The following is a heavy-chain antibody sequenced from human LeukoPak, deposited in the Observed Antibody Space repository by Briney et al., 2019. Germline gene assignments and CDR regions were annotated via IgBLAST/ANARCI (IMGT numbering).Heavy chain of an antibody. J-gene: IGHJ4*02. CDR3: ARGPPNWGMVGY. Sequence: ASVTVSCKASGYTFTSYYMHWVRQAPGQGLEWMGIINPSGGSTSYTQKFQGRVTMTRDTSTSTVYMELSSLRSEDTAVYYCARGPPNWGMVGYWGQGTLVTVSS. D-gene: IGHD7-27*01. CDR2: INPSGGST. V-gene: IGHV1-46*01. CDR1: GYTFTSYY.